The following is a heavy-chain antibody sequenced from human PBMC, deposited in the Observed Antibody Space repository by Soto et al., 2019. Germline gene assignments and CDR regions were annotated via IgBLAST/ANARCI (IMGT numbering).Heavy chain of an antibody. V-gene: IGHV3-30-3*01. CDR2: ISFNGINT. Sequence: QVQLVESGGGVVQPGRSLRLSCAGSGFTFSDYAMHWVRQAPGRGPEWLALISFNGINTYYADSVKGRFTISRDNSKGTLYLQMNTLRAEDTAVYYCARDVSGFEYFVLLGQGTLVTISS. CDR3: ARDVSGFEYFVL. D-gene: IGHD3-9*01. J-gene: IGHJ4*02. CDR1: GFTFSDYA.